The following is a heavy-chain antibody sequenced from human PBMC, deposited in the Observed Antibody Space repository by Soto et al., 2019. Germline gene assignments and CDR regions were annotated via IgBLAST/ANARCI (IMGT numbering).Heavy chain of an antibody. CDR3: ARVIGGLYYFDY. V-gene: IGHV1-3*01. CDR1: GYTFTSYA. J-gene: IGHJ4*02. Sequence: ASVKVSCKASGYTFTSYAMHWVRQAPGQRLEWMGWINAGNGNTKYSQKFQGRITITRDTSASTAYMELSSLRSEDTAVYYCARVIGGLYYFDYWGQGTLVTVSS. D-gene: IGHD3-16*01. CDR2: INAGNGNT.